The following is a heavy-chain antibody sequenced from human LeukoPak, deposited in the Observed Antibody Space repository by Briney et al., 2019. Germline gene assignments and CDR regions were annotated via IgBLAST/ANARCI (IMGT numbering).Heavy chain of an antibody. CDR2: IYYSGST. J-gene: IGHJ4*02. D-gene: IGHD4-17*01. V-gene: IGHV4-59*01. CDR3: ARGDYGDYVSDY. CDR1: GGSISSYY. Sequence: SETLSLTCTVSGGSISSYYWSWIRQPPGKGLEWIGYIYYSGSTNYNPSLKSRVTISVDTSKNQFSLNLSSVTAADTAVYYCARGDYGDYVSDYWGQGTLVTVSS.